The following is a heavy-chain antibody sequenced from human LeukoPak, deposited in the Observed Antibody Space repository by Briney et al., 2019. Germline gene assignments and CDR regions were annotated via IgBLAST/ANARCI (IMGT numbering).Heavy chain of an antibody. D-gene: IGHD5-18*01. CDR2: INPSGGST. CDR1: GYTFTSYY. CDR3: ARDVYPTWIQLLGPFDY. V-gene: IGHV1-46*01. Sequence: ASVKVSCKASGYTFTSYYMHWVRQAPGQGLEWMGIINPSGGSTSYAQKFQGRVTMTRDTSTSTVYMELSSLRSEDTAVYYCARDVYPTWIQLLGPFDYWGQGTLVTVSS. J-gene: IGHJ4*02.